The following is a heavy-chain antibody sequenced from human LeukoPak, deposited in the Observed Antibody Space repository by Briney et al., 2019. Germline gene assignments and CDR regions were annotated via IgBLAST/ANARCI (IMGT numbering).Heavy chain of an antibody. Sequence: ASVKVSCKASGYTFTGYYMRWVRQAPGQGLEWMGWINPNSGGTNYAQKFQGRVTMTRDTSISTAYMELSRLRSDDTAVYYCARDRGDFWSGYYPDYWGQGTLVTVSS. CDR2: INPNSGGT. CDR3: ARDRGDFWSGYYPDY. V-gene: IGHV1-2*02. CDR1: GYTFTGYY. D-gene: IGHD3-3*01. J-gene: IGHJ4*02.